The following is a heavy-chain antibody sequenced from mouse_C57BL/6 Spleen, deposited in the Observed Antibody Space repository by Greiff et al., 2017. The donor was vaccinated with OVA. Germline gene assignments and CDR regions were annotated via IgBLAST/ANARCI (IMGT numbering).Heavy chain of an antibody. J-gene: IGHJ4*01. CDR3: ARSWDGAMDY. CDR1: GFTFSDYG. V-gene: IGHV5-17*01. CDR2: ISSGSSTI. D-gene: IGHD4-1*01. Sequence: EVKVVESGGGLVKPGGSLKLSCAASGFTFSDYGMHWVRQAPEKGLEWVAYISSGSSTIYYADTVKGRFTISRDNAKNTLFLQMTSLRSEDTAMYYCARSWDGAMDYWGQGTSVTVSS.